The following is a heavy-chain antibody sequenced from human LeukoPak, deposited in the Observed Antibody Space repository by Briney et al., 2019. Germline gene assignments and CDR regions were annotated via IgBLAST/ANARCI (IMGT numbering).Heavy chain of an antibody. D-gene: IGHD3-10*01. CDR2: ISYSGST. V-gene: IGHV4-39*01. Sequence: SETLSLTCTVSGGSISSSTYYWGWIRQPPGKGLEWIGSISYSGSTYYNPSLKSRVTISVDKSKNQFSLKLSSVTATDTAVYYCAITWFGDQRGNYWGQGTLVTVSS. CDR1: GGSISSSTYY. J-gene: IGHJ4*02. CDR3: AITWFGDQRGNY.